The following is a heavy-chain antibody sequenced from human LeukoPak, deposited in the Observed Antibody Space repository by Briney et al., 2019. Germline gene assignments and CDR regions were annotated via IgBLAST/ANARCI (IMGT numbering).Heavy chain of an antibody. J-gene: IGHJ5*02. CDR3: ASLDVVVTASGRFDP. Sequence: GGSLRLSCAASGFTFSSYWMHWVRQAPGKGLVWVSRINSDGSSTSYADSVKGRFTISRDNAKNMLYLQMNSLRAEDTAVYYCASLDVVVTASGRFDPWGQGTLVTVSS. D-gene: IGHD2-21*02. CDR2: INSDGSST. V-gene: IGHV3-74*01. CDR1: GFTFSSYW.